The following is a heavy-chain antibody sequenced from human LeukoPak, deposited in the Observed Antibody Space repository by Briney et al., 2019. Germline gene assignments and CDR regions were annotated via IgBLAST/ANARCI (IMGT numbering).Heavy chain of an antibody. CDR3: ARAETYYDFWSGLNWFDP. D-gene: IGHD3-3*01. CDR1: GYTFTSYY. CDR2: VNPSGGST. J-gene: IGHJ5*02. V-gene: IGHV1-46*01. Sequence: AASVKVSCKASGYTFTSYYMHWVRQAPGQGLEWMGIVNPSGGSTSYAQKFQGRVTMTRDTSTSTVYMELSSLRSEDTAVYYCARAETYYDFWSGLNWFDPWGQGTLVTVSS.